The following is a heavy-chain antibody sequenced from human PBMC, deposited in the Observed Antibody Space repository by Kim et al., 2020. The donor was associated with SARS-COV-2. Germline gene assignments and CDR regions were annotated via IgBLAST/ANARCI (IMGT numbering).Heavy chain of an antibody. J-gene: IGHJ4*02. V-gene: IGHV3-11*06. Sequence: ADPVKGRFPSSRDNAHNLLFLQLDGLRAEDTAVYYCARDATGWAIDYWGQGTLVTVSS. CDR3: ARDATGWAIDY. D-gene: IGHD6-19*01.